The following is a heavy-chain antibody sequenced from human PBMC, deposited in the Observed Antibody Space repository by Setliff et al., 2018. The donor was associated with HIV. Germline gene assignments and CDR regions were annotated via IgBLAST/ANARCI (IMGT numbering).Heavy chain of an antibody. D-gene: IGHD3-10*01. J-gene: IGHJ3*01. V-gene: IGHV4-4*07. Sequence: PSETLSLTCTVSGGSFSTYYWSWIRQPAGEGPEYIGRVHSTGTTIYNPSLKSRVTMSADASKNQLSLKLRSVTAADTAVYYCARARITMIGGRLEPYAFDRWGQGTKVTVS. CDR2: VHSTGTT. CDR1: GGSFSTYY. CDR3: ARARITMIGGRLEPYAFDR.